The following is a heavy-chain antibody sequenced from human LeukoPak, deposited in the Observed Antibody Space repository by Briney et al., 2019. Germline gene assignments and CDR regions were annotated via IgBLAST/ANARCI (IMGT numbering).Heavy chain of an antibody. D-gene: IGHD3-10*01. CDR3: TRSPDGVDY. Sequence: GGSLRLSCAASGFTFSSYGMHWVRQAPGKGLEWVAVISYDGSNKYYADSVKGRFTISRDNSKNTLYLQMNNLRAEDTAVYYCTRSPDGVDYWGQGTLVTVSS. J-gene: IGHJ4*02. V-gene: IGHV3-30*03. CDR2: ISYDGSNK. CDR1: GFTFSSYG.